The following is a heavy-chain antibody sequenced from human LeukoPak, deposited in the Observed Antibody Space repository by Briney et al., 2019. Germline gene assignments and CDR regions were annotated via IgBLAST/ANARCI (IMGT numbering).Heavy chain of an antibody. Sequence: GGSLRSSSAAAGFTFISYAMSWVRQAPGKGLEWVSGISGSGGSTYYADSVKGRFTISRDNSKNTEYLQMNSLRAEDTAVYYCVKDIVVVPAPVGHFDLGGRGTLVTVSS. V-gene: IGHV3-23*01. J-gene: IGHJ2*01. CDR2: ISGSGGST. CDR1: GFTFISYA. CDR3: VKDIVVVPAPVGHFDL. D-gene: IGHD2-2*01.